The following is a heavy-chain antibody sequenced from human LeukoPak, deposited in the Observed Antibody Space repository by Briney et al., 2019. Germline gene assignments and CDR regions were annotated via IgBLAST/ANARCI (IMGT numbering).Heavy chain of an antibody. CDR2: MNPNSGNT. V-gene: IGHV1-8*01. J-gene: IGHJ6*02. D-gene: IGHD6-13*01. Sequence: ASVKVSCKASGYTFTSYDINWVRQATGQGLEWMGWMNPNSGNTGYAQKFQGRVTMTRNTSISTAYMELSSLRSEDTAVYYCARWYSSSLGHYYYGMDVWGQGTTVTVSS. CDR1: GYTFTSYD. CDR3: ARWYSSSLGHYYYGMDV.